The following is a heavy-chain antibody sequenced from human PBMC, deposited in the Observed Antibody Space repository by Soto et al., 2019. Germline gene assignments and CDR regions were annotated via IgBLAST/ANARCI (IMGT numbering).Heavy chain of an antibody. CDR3: ARGEAYSNYKDY. CDR2: ISAYNGNT. CDR1: GYTFNAYY. Sequence: ASVKVSCKASGYTFNAYYINWVRQAPGQGLEWIGRISAYNGNTNYAQMLQGRVTMTADTSTSTAYMELTTLRSDDTAVYYCARGEAYSNYKDYWGQEPWSPSPQ. D-gene: IGHD4-4*01. J-gene: IGHJ4*01. V-gene: IGHV1-18*01.